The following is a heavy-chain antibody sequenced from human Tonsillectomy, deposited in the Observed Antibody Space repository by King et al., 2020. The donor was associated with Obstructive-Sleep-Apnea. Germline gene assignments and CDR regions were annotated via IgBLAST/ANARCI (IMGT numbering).Heavy chain of an antibody. V-gene: IGHV4-38-2*02. CDR2: IYHSGST. J-gene: IGHJ5*02. CDR1: GYSISSGYY. Sequence: QLQESGPGLVKPSETLSLTCTVSGYSISSGYYWGWIRQPPGKGLEGIGSIYHSGSTYYNPSLNSRVTIAVDTSKNQFSLNLSSVTAADTAVYYCARDPFYDGSGYFIAWFDPWGQGTLVTVSS. D-gene: IGHD3-22*01. CDR3: ARDPFYDGSGYFIAWFDP.